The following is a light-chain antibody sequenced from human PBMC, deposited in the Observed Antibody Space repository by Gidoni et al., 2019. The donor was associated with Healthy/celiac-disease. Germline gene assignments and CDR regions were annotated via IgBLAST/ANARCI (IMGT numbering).Light chain of an antibody. J-gene: IGKJ1*01. CDR3: QQYNSYAPT. Sequence: DIQTTHAPSTLSASVGDRVTITCRASQSISSWLAWYQQKPGKAPKLLIYDASSLESGVPSRFSGSGSGTEFNLTISSLQPDDFATYYCQQYNSYAPTFGQGTKVEIK. V-gene: IGKV1-5*01. CDR2: DAS. CDR1: QSISSW.